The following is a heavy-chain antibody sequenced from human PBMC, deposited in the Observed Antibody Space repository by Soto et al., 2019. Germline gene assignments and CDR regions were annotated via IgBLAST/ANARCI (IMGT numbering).Heavy chain of an antibody. J-gene: IGHJ3*02. CDR2: IYYSGST. Sequence: QVQLQESGPGLVKPSQTLSLTCTVPGGSISSGGYYWSWIRQHPGKGLEWIGYIYYSGSTYYNPSLKSRVTISVDTSKNQFSLKLSSVTAADTAVYYCVREMTTVTPDAFDIWGQGTMVTVSS. D-gene: IGHD4-17*01. V-gene: IGHV4-31*03. CDR3: VREMTTVTPDAFDI. CDR1: GGSISSGGYY.